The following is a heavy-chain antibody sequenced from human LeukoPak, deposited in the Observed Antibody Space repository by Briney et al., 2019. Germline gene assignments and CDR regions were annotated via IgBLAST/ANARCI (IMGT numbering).Heavy chain of an antibody. CDR2: IIPILGIA. J-gene: IGHJ5*02. CDR3: ARDHIVVVPAAISDERFDP. Sequence: ASVKVSCKASGGTFSSYTISWVRQARGQGLEWMGRIIPILGIANYAQKFQGRVTITADKSTSTAYMELSSLRSEDTAVYYCARDHIVVVPAAISDERFDPWGQGTLVTVSS. D-gene: IGHD2-2*02. CDR1: GGTFSSYT. V-gene: IGHV1-69*04.